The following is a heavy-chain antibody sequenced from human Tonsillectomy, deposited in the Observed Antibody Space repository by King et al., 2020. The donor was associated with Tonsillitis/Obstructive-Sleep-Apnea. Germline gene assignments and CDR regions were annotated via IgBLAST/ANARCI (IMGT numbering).Heavy chain of an antibody. D-gene: IGHD3-3*01. Sequence: VQLVQSGAEVKKPGASVMVSCKASGYTFTDHYMNWVRQAPGQGLEWMGRINPNTGATAYAEKFQGRVTMTGDTSISTTYMELSRLRSDDTAVYYCAREGVDDFWSGLYYYYYYMDVWGKGTTVTVSS. J-gene: IGHJ6*03. CDR1: GYTFTDHY. CDR2: INPNTGAT. CDR3: AREGVDDFWSGLYYYYYYMDV. V-gene: IGHV1-2*06.